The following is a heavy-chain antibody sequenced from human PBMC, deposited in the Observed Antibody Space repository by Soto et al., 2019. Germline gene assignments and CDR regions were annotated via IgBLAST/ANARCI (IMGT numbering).Heavy chain of an antibody. Sequence: EVQLVESGGGLVQPGGSLRLSCAASGFTFSSYWMHWVRQAPGKRLVWVSRINSDGSSTNYADSVKGRFTMSRDNAKNTLYLQMNSLRGEDTAGYYCARRYCSGGSCRFDYWGQGTLVTVSS. D-gene: IGHD2-15*01. CDR2: INSDGSST. CDR1: GFTFSSYW. CDR3: ARRYCSGGSCRFDY. V-gene: IGHV3-74*01. J-gene: IGHJ4*02.